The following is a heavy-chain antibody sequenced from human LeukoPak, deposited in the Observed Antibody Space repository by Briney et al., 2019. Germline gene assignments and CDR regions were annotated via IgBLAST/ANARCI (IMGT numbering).Heavy chain of an antibody. CDR2: INHSGST. CDR3: ARSRSGYSYDHAAFDI. J-gene: IGHJ3*02. CDR1: GGSFSGYY. D-gene: IGHD5-12*01. Sequence: SETLSLTCAVYGGSFSGYYWSWIRQPPGKGLEWIGEINHSGSTNYNPSLKSRVTISVDTSRNQFSLKLSSVTAADTAVYYCARSRSGYSYDHAAFDIWGQGTMVTVSS. V-gene: IGHV4-34*01.